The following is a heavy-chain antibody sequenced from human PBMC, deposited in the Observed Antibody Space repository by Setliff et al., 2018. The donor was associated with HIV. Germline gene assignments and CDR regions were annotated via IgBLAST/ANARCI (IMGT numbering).Heavy chain of an antibody. D-gene: IGHD3-10*01. Sequence: ASVKVSCKSSGGSFSTYAINWVRQAPGQGLEWMGNIIPLFETPDAAPRFRGRVTITADKSTSTAYMELSSLTYDDTAVYYWVRGGVRGTEYVYLDFWGQGTLVTVSS. V-gene: IGHV1-69*06. CDR3: VRGGVRGTEYVYLDF. CDR2: IIPLFETP. J-gene: IGHJ4*02. CDR1: GGSFSTYA.